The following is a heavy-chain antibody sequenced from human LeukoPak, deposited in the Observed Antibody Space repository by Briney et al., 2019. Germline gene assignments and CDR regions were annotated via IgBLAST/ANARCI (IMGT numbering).Heavy chain of an antibody. CDR2: INHSGST. J-gene: IGHJ4*02. CDR3: ATALDKSGY. D-gene: IGHD3-10*01. Sequence: PSETLSLTCAVYGGSFSGYYWSWIRQPPGKGLEWIGEINHSGSTNYNPSLKSRVTISVDTSKNQFSLKLCSVTAADTAVYYCATALDKSGYWGQGTLVTVSS. V-gene: IGHV4-34*01. CDR1: GGSFSGYY.